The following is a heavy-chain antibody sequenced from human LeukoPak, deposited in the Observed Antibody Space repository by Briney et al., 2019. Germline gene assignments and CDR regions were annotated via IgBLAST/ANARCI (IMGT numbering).Heavy chain of an antibody. D-gene: IGHD3-16*01. Sequence: SETPSLTCAVYGGSFSGYYWSWIRQPPGKGLEWVGEINHSGSTNYNPSLKSRVTISVDTSKNQFSLKLSSVTAADTAVYYCAXXXXXXXXXVWGSHKVFDYWGQGTLVTVSS. CDR3: AXXXXXXXXXVWGSHKVFDY. V-gene: IGHV4-34*01. J-gene: IGHJ4*02. CDR1: GGSFSGYY. CDR2: INHSGST.